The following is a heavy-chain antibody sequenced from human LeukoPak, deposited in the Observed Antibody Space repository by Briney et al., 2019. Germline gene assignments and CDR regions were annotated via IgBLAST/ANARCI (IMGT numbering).Heavy chain of an antibody. CDR3: AADEDYYDSSGQDAFDI. J-gene: IGHJ3*02. V-gene: IGHV3-53*01. Sequence: GGSLRLSCAASGFTVSRNYMSWVRQAPGKGLEWVSVIYSGGSTYYADSVKGRFTISRDNSKDTLYPQMNSLRAEDTAVYYCAADEDYYDSSGQDAFDIWGQGTMVTVSS. CDR2: IYSGGST. CDR1: GFTVSRNY. D-gene: IGHD3-22*01.